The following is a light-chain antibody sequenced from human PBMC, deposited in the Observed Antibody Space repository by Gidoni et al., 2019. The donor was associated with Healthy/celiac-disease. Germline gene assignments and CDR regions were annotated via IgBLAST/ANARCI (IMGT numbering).Light chain of an antibody. CDR3: QQYYSYLT. Sequence: AIRMTQSPSSFSASTGDGVTITCRASQGISSYLAWYQQKPGKAPKLLIYAASTLQSGVPSRFSGSVSGTDFTLTISCLQSEDFATYYCQQYYSYLTFGPGTRLEI. CDR2: AAS. CDR1: QGISSY. J-gene: IGKJ5*01. V-gene: IGKV1-8*01.